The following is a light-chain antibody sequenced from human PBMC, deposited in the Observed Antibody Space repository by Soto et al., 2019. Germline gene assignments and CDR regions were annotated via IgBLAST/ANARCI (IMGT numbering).Light chain of an antibody. CDR3: QQYDSSPPYT. J-gene: IGKJ2*01. CDR2: GAS. Sequence: ESVLTQSPGTLSLSPGERATLSCRASQSVRSSFLAWYQLKPGQAPRLLIYGASSRATGIPDRFSGSGSGTDFTLTISRLEPEDFAVYYCQQYDSSPPYTFGQGTKLEIK. V-gene: IGKV3-20*01. CDR1: QSVRSSF.